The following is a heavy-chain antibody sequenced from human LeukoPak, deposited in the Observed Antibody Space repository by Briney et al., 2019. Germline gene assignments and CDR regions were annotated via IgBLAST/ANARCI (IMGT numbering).Heavy chain of an antibody. V-gene: IGHV3-48*01. Sequence: PGGSLRLSCAASGFTFSSYSMNWVRQAPGKGLEWVSYISSSSSTIYYADSVKGRFTISRDNAKNSLYLQMNSLRAEDTAVYYCARAYDILTGGDFDYWGQGTLVTASS. D-gene: IGHD3-9*01. CDR1: GFTFSSYS. CDR3: ARAYDILTGGDFDY. J-gene: IGHJ4*02. CDR2: ISSSSSTI.